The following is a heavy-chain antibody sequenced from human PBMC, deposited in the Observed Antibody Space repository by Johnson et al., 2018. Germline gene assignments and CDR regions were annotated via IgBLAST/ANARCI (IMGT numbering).Heavy chain of an antibody. CDR1: GFTFSSSA. D-gene: IGHD5-18*01. J-gene: IGHJ3*01. Sequence: VQLVESGGGLVQPGGSLRLSCAASGFTFSSSAINWVRQAPGKGLEWVSGISASGAGIYYPDAVKGRFPISRDNSKNTVYLQMNSLSAEDTAVFYCAKDQGRLQGQPGAFDLWGQGTMVTVSP. CDR3: AKDQGRLQGQPGAFDL. V-gene: IGHV3-23*04. CDR2: ISASGAGI.